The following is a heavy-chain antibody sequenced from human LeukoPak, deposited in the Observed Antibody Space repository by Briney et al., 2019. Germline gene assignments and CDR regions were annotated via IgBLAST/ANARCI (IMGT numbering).Heavy chain of an antibody. CDR1: GFTFSSYS. J-gene: IGHJ4*02. CDR2: ISSSSSYI. V-gene: IGHV3-21*01. CDR3: ARESLSAVGATGLFDY. D-gene: IGHD1-26*01. Sequence: PGGSLRLSCAASGFTFSSYSMNWVRQAPGKGLEWVSSISSSSSYIYYADSVKGRFTISRDNAKNSLYLQMNSLRAEDTAVYYCARESLSAVGATGLFDYWGQGTLVTVSS.